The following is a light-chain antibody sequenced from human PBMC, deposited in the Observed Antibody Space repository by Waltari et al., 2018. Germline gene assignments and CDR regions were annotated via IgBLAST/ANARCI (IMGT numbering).Light chain of an antibody. CDR3: QHYLRLPVT. CDR2: GAS. J-gene: IGKJ1*01. CDR1: AGFSRA. Sequence: EIVLTQSPGNLSLSVGERATVSCRASAGFSRALAWYQQKPGQAPRLLIYGASTRATGTPDRFSGSGSGTDFSLTISRLEPDDFAVYYCQHYLRLPVTFGQGTTVEI. V-gene: IGKV3-20*01.